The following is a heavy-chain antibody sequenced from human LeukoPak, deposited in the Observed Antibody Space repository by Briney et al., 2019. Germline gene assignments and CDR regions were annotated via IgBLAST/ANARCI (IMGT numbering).Heavy chain of an antibody. CDR1: GYTFTSYC. D-gene: IGHD3-22*01. J-gene: IGHJ6*02. CDR3: AGDYYYDSSPGGMDV. Sequence: ASVKVSCKASGYTFTSYCIHWVRQAPGQGLEWMGIINPSGGSTSYAQKFQGRVTMTRDTSTSTVYMELSSLRSEDTAVYYCAGDYYYDSSPGGMDVWGQGTTVTVSS. CDR2: INPSGGST. V-gene: IGHV1-46*01.